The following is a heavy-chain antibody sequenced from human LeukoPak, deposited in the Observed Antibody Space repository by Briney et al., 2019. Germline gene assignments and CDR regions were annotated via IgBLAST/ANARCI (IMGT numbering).Heavy chain of an antibody. CDR3: ARDGRGSYYMDV. CDR1: GFTFSSYA. V-gene: IGHV3-30*04. Sequence: PGGSLRLSCAASGFTFSSYAMHWVRQAPGKGLEWVAVISYDGSNKYYADSVKGRFTISRDNSKNTLYLQMNSLRAEDTAVYYCARDGRGSYYMDVWGKGTTVTVSS. CDR2: ISYDGSNK. D-gene: IGHD1-26*01. J-gene: IGHJ6*03.